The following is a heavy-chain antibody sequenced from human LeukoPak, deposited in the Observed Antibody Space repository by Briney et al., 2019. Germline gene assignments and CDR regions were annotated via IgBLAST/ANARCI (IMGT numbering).Heavy chain of an antibody. J-gene: IGHJ3*02. Sequence: PGGSLRLSCAASGFTFSSYSMNWVRQAPGKGLEWVSSISNSSSKIYYADSVKGRFTISRDNAKNSLYLQMKSLRAEDTAVYYCARDPRKSVLGWPRIRQGAAFDIWGQGTMVTVSS. CDR1: GFTFSSYS. CDR2: ISNSSSKI. CDR3: ARDPRKSVLGWPRIRQGAAFDI. D-gene: IGHD3-3*01. V-gene: IGHV3-21*01.